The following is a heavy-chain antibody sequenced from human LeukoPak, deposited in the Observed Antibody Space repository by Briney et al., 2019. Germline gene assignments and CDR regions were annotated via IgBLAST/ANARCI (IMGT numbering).Heavy chain of an antibody. V-gene: IGHV1-2*02. D-gene: IGHD5-12*01. Sequence: GASVNVSCKASGYTFTGYYMHWVRQAPGQGPEWMGWINPNSGGTNYAQKFQGRVTMTRDTSISTAYMELSRLRSDDTAVYYCARGTILGGYDSYYYYGMDVWGQGTTVTVSS. CDR3: ARGTILGGYDSYYYYGMDV. CDR2: INPNSGGT. J-gene: IGHJ6*02. CDR1: GYTFTGYY.